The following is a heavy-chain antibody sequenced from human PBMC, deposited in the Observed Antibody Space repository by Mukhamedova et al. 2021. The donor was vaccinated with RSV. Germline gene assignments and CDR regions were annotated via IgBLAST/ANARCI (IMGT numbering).Heavy chain of an antibody. D-gene: IGHD5-12*01. J-gene: IGHJ6*03. CDR3: AKVRDSGYDSDYFYYMDV. CDR2: ISYDGSYK. V-gene: IGHV3-30*18. Sequence: GKGLDWVAYISYDGSYKYYVDSVKGRFTISRDNSKNTLYLQVNSLRAEDTAVYYCAKVRDSGYDSDYFYYMDVWGKGTTVTGS.